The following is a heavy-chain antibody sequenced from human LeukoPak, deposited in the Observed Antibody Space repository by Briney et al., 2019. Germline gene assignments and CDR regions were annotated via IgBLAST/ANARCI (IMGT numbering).Heavy chain of an antibody. CDR1: GFTFSSYA. CDR3: AKGRRYNILTGHYVSEVDP. J-gene: IGHJ5*02. D-gene: IGHD3-9*01. CDR2: ISYDGSNK. Sequence: GGSLRLSCAASGFTFSSYAMHWVRQAPGKGLEWVAVISYDGSNKYYGDPVKGRFSISRDNSKNTLYLQMNSLRAEDTAVYYCAKGRRYNILTGHYVSEVDPWGQGTLVTVSS. V-gene: IGHV3-30*04.